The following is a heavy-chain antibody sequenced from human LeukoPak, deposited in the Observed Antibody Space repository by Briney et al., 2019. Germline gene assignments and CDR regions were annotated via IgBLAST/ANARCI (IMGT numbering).Heavy chain of an antibody. Sequence: GGSVRLSCAASGFTFSSYAMSWFRQAPGKGLEWISGISGSGGSTFYADSVKGRFTISRDNSKNTPYLQMNSLRAEDTAVYYCAKGGAFSTYYFDYWGQGTLVTVSS. D-gene: IGHD4/OR15-4a*01. V-gene: IGHV3-23*01. CDR2: ISGSGGST. CDR3: AKGGAFSTYYFDY. CDR1: GFTFSSYA. J-gene: IGHJ4*02.